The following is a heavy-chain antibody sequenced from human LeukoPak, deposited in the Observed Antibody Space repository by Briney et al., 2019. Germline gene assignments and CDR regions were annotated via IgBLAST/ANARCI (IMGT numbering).Heavy chain of an antibody. J-gene: IGHJ4*02. CDR1: GASITSYC. V-gene: IGHV4-59*08. CDR3: AKLGEAWSGNYSIGY. CDR2: ICYSGSTNYPSL. D-gene: IGHD3-10*01. Sequence: SETLSLTCTVSGASITSYCWTWIRQPPGKGLEWIGYICYSGSTNYPSLNYSPSLKSRVTISVHTSERRLSLRLSSVTAADTALYYFAKLGEAWSGNYSIGYWGQGTLVTVSS.